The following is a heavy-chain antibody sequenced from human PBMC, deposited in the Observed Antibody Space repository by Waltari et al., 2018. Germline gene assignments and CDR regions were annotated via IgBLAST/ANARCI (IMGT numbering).Heavy chain of an antibody. J-gene: IGHJ4*02. V-gene: IGHV4-34*01. CDR2: INHSGST. CDR3: ARGIYSVSPACGY. Sequence: QVQLQQWGAGLLKPSETLSLTCAVYGGSFSGYYWSWIRQPPGKGLEWIGEINHSGSTNYNPSLKSRVTISVDTSTNQFSLKLSSVTAADTAVYYCARGIYSVSPACGYWGQGTLVTVSS. CDR1: GGSFSGYY. D-gene: IGHD1-26*01.